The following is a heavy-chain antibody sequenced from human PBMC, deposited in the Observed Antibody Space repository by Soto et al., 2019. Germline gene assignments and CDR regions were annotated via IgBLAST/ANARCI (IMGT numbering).Heavy chain of an antibody. D-gene: IGHD2-2*01. J-gene: IGHJ5*02. CDR1: GGSISYNSYY. CDR2: XXYXGXX. V-gene: IGHV4-39*02. Sequence: SETRSLTCSVSGGSISYNSYYWGWIRQPTGKGLEWXGGXXYXGXXXYXXSLKDRVTISVDTSKNSFSLNLTSVTAADTAVYFCARLVVVAPVANAWGQGTLVTVSS. CDR3: ARLVVVAPVANA.